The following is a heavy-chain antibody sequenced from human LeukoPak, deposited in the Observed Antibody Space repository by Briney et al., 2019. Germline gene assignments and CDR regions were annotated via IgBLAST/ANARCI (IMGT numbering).Heavy chain of an antibody. V-gene: IGHV3-15*07. CDR2: IKSKTDSGTT. Sequence: GGSLRLSCAASDFTFNNAWMNWVRQAPGKGPEWVGRIKSKTDSGTTDYAAPVKGRFTISRDDSKDTLYLHMNTLKTEDTAVYYCTANYYGLVSLGYWGQGTLVTVSS. D-gene: IGHD3-10*01. CDR1: DFTFNNAW. CDR3: TANYYGLVSLGY. J-gene: IGHJ4*02.